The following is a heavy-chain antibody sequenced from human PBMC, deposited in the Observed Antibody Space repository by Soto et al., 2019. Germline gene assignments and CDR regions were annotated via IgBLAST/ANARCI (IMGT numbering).Heavy chain of an antibody. V-gene: IGHV4-39*01. Sequence: QLQLQESGPGLVKPSETLSLTCTVSGGSISSSSYYWGWIRQPPGKGLEWIGNIYYSGSTYYNPSLKSRVTISVDTSKNQFSLKLSSVTAADTAVYYCARRNSVWFDPWGQGTLVTVSS. CDR3: ARRNSVWFDP. CDR2: IYYSGST. J-gene: IGHJ5*02. CDR1: GGSISSSSYY.